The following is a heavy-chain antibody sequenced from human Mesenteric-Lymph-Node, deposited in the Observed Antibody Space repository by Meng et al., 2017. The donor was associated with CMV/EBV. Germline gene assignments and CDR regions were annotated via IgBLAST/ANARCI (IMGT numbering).Heavy chain of an antibody. CDR2: IDVPGNTI. CDR1: GLTLSNIA. CDR3: ARDWALDS. Sequence: GESLKISCAVSGLTLSNIAMDWVRQAPGKGLVWVSFIDVPGNTITYADSVKGRFTISRDNAMNSLHLQMNSLRVEDTAVYYCARDWALDSWGQGTVVTVSS. V-gene: IGHV3-74*01. D-gene: IGHD7-27*01. J-gene: IGHJ4*02.